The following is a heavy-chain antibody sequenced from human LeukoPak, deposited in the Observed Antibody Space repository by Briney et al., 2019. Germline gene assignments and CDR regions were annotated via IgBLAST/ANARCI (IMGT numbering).Heavy chain of an antibody. CDR3: AKVDAVSSWGAY. D-gene: IGHD6-13*01. Sequence: GGSLRLSCAASGFTFSSYAMSWVRQAPGKGLERVSAISGSGGSTYYADSVKGRFTISRDNSKNTLYLQMNSLRAEDTAVYYCAKVDAVSSWGAYWGQGTLVTVSS. CDR2: ISGSGGST. J-gene: IGHJ4*02. V-gene: IGHV3-23*01. CDR1: GFTFSSYA.